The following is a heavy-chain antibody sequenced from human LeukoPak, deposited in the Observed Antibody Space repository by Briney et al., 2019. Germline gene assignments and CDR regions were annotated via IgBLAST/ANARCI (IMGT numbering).Heavy chain of an antibody. Sequence: KSSETLSPTCTVSGGSISSYYWSWIRQPPGKGLEWIGYIYYSGSTNYNPSLKSRVTISVDTSKNQFSLKLSSVTAADTAVYYCARRSHAFDIWGQGTMVTVSS. CDR3: ARRSHAFDI. CDR1: GGSISSYY. V-gene: IGHV4-59*08. D-gene: IGHD1-26*01. J-gene: IGHJ3*02. CDR2: IYYSGST.